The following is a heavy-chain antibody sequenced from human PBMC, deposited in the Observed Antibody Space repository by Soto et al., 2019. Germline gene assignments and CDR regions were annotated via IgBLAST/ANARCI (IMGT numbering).Heavy chain of an antibody. CDR1: DGSFSGYY. Sequence: SETLSLTCAVYDGSFSGYYWSWIRQPPGKGLEWIGEINHSGSTNYNPSLKSRVTISVDTSKNQFSLKLSSGTAADTAVYYCARGRIVVVVAATPIDAFDIWGQGTMVTVSS. V-gene: IGHV4-34*01. J-gene: IGHJ3*02. CDR3: ARGRIVVVVAATPIDAFDI. D-gene: IGHD2-15*01. CDR2: INHSGST.